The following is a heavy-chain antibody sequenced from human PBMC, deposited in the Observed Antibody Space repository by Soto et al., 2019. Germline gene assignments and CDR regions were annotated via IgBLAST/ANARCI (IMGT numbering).Heavy chain of an antibody. CDR1: GFTFSSYG. CDR2: IGGSGGST. J-gene: IGHJ4*01. Sequence: PGGSLRLSCAASGFTFSSYGMSWVRQAPGKGLEWVSAIGGSGGSTYYADSVKGRFTISRDNSKNTLHLQMNSLRAEDTAVYYCAKSLYFGDYVKNFDYWGHGTLVTVSS. V-gene: IGHV3-23*01. CDR3: AKSLYFGDYVKNFDY. D-gene: IGHD4-17*01.